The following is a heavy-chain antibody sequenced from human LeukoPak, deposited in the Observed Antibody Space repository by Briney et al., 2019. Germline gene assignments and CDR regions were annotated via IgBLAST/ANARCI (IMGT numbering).Heavy chain of an antibody. CDR3: ARDRGYSYGYAFDI. J-gene: IGHJ3*02. CDR2: IYYSGST. V-gene: IGHV4-39*07. CDR1: GGSISSSSYY. Sequence: SETLSLTCTVSGGSISSSSYYWGWIRQPPGKGLEWIGSIYYSGSTYCNPSLKSRVTLSVDTSKNQFSLKLNSVTAADTAVYYCARDRGYSYGYAFDIWGQGTMVTVSS. D-gene: IGHD5-18*01.